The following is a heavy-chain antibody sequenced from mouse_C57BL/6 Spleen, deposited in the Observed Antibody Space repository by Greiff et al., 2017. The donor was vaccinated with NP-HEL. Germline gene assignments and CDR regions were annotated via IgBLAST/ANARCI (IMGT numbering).Heavy chain of an antibody. J-gene: IGHJ1*03. CDR3: ARSNGSSPWYFDV. CDR1: GYTFTSYW. D-gene: IGHD1-1*01. Sequence: VQLQQSGAELAKPGASVKLSCKASGYTFTSYWMHWVKQRPGQGLEWIGYINPSSGYTKYNQKFKDKATLTADKASSTAYMQLSSLTYEDSAVYYCARSNGSSPWYFDVWGTGTTVTVSS. V-gene: IGHV1-7*01. CDR2: INPSSGYT.